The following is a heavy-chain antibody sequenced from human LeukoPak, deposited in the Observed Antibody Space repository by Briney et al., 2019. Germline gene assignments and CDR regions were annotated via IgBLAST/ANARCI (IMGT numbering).Heavy chain of an antibody. CDR2: VYYSGTT. CDR3: ARDCGGDSYLGAFDI. V-gene: IGHV4-59*13. J-gene: IGHJ3*02. CDR1: GGSIHTYY. D-gene: IGHD2-21*02. Sequence: SETLSLTCSVSGGSIHTYYWTWIRQPPGRGLEWIGNVYYSGTTYYNPSLKSRLTISVDTSKNQFSLKLNSVTAADTAVYFCARDCGGDSYLGAFDIWGQGTVVTVSS.